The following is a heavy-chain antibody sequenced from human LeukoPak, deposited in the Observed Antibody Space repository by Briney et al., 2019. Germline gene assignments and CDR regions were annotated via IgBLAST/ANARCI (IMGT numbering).Heavy chain of an antibody. V-gene: IGHV5-51*01. CDR2: IHPSDSTT. CDR3: ARRAYLSQLGVDWFDP. CDR1: GAAFAHYW. J-gene: IGHJ5*02. Sequence: GESLKISCRVSGAAFAHYWIGWVRHLPGKGLQWVPIIHPSDSTTHYSSCFQGRVTISADKAITTAYLQWYTLRTSDTAIYYCARRAYLSQLGVDWFDPWGQGTLVTVSS. D-gene: IGHD2-21*01.